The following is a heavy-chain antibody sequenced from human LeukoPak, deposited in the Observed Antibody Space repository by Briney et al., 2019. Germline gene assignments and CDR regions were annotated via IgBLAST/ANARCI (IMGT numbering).Heavy chain of an antibody. CDR1: GGSISGYY. CDR2: IYYSGGT. CDR3: ARGRWNFGY. V-gene: IGHV4-59*01. D-gene: IGHD4-23*01. J-gene: IGHJ4*02. Sequence: SETLSLTCAVSGGSISGYYWSWIRQPPGKGLQWIGYIYYSGGTNYNPSLKSRVTISVDTSKNLFSLNLKSVTAADTAVYYCARGRWNFGYWGQGTLVTVSS.